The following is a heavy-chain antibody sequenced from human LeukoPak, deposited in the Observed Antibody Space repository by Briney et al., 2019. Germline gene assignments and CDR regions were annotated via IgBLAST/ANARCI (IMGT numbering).Heavy chain of an antibody. D-gene: IGHD4-17*01. Sequence: ASVKVSCKASRYTFTGYYMQWVRQAPGQGLEWMGWINPNSGGTNYAQKFQGWVTMTRDTSISTAYMELSRLRSDDTAVYYCARGYGDYGNWFDPWGQGTLVTVSS. V-gene: IGHV1-2*04. J-gene: IGHJ5*02. CDR3: ARGYGDYGNWFDP. CDR1: RYTFTGYY. CDR2: INPNSGGT.